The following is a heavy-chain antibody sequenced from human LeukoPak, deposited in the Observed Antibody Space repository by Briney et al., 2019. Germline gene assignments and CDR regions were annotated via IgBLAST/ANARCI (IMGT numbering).Heavy chain of an antibody. CDR1: GFTFSSYS. Sequence: GGSLRLSCVVSGFTFSSYSMNWVRQAPGKGLEWVSSISSSSSYIYYADSVKGRFTISRDNAKNSLYLQVNSLRAEDTAVYYCARDRSSGWPREGYYFDYWGQGTLVTVSS. J-gene: IGHJ4*02. CDR3: ARDRSSGWPREGYYFDY. D-gene: IGHD6-19*01. V-gene: IGHV3-21*01. CDR2: ISSSSSYI.